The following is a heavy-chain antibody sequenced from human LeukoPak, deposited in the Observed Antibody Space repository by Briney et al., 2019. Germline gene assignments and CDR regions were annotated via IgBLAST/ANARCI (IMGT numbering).Heavy chain of an antibody. CDR1: GFTFSNYW. CDR2: IKQDGSEK. J-gene: IGHJ4*02. V-gene: IGHV3-7*01. CDR3: ARDAYSGYG. Sequence: GGSLRLSCAASGFTFSNYWMSWVRQAPGKGLEWVANIKQDGSEKYYVDSVKGRFTISRDNAKNSLYLQMNSLRAEDTAVYYCARDAYSGYGWGQGTLVTVSS. D-gene: IGHD5-12*01.